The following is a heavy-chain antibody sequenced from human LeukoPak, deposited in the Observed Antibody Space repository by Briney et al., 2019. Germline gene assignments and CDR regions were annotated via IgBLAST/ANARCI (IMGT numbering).Heavy chain of an antibody. J-gene: IGHJ3*02. CDR1: GGSFSGYY. CDR2: INHSGST. D-gene: IGHD6-13*01. CDR3: ARESIAAAGADDAFDI. Sequence: SETLSLTCAVYGGSFSGYYWSWIRQPPGKGLEWIGEINHSGSTNYNSSLKSRATISVDTSKNQFSLKLSSVTAADTAVYYCARESIAAAGADDAFDIWGQGTMVTVSS. V-gene: IGHV4-34*01.